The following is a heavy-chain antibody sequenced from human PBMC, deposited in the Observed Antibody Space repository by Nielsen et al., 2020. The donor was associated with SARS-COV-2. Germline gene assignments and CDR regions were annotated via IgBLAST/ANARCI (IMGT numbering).Heavy chain of an antibody. J-gene: IGHJ3*02. D-gene: IGHD2-21*01. CDR2: IKEDGSDK. CDR1: GFTFSRHW. CDR3: ARSELIAYCPGDCQNAFDI. Sequence: GESLKISCAASGFTFSRHWMTWVRQAPGKGLEWVANIKEDGSDKYYVDSVKGRFTISRDNAKESLYLQMNSLRAEDTAVYYCARSELIAYCPGDCQNAFDIWGQGTMVTVSS. V-gene: IGHV3-7*03.